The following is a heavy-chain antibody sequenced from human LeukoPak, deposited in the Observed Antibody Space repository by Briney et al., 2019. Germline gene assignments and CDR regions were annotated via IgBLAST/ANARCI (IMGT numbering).Heavy chain of an antibody. V-gene: IGHV3-43*02. D-gene: IGHD3-16*01. J-gene: IGHJ4*02. Sequence: PGGSLRLSCAASGFTFDDYGIHWVRQAPGKGLEWVALIRGDGGSTYYADSVKGRFTISRDNSKNSLYLQMNRLRTEDTALYYCAKNMGPRAYTFYYWGQGTLVTVSS. CDR2: IRGDGGST. CDR1: GFTFDDYG. CDR3: AKNMGPRAYTFYY.